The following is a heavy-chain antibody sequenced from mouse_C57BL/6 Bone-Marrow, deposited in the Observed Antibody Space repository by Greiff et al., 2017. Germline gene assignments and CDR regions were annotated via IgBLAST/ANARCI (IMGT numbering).Heavy chain of an antibody. V-gene: IGHV1-19*01. CDR1: GYTFTDYY. Sequence: VQLKQSGPVLVKPGASVKMSCKASGYTFTDYYMNWVKQSHGKSLEWIGVINPYNGGTSYNQKFKGKATLTVDKSSSTAYMELNSLTSEDSAVYYCASWGELGYFDVWGTGTTVTVSS. D-gene: IGHD4-1*01. CDR3: ASWGELGYFDV. J-gene: IGHJ1*03. CDR2: INPYNGGT.